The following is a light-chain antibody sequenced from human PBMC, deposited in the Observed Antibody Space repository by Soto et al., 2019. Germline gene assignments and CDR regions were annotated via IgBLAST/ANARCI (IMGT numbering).Light chain of an antibody. Sequence: QSVLTQPPSVSGAPGQRVTISCTGSSSNIGAGYDVHWYQQLPGTAPKLLIYGNSNRPSGVPDRFSGSKSGTSASLAITGLRAEDEADYYCQSYDSSLSGGVFGGGTQLTV. CDR1: SSNIGAGYD. J-gene: IGLJ3*02. CDR2: GNS. V-gene: IGLV1-40*01. CDR3: QSYDSSLSGGV.